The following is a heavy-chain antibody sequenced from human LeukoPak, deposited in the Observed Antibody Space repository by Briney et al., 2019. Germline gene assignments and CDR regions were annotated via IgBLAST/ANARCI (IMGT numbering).Heavy chain of an antibody. CDR2: IYYSGST. D-gene: IGHD3-22*01. Sequence: SETLSLTCAVYGGSFSGYYWGWIRQPPGKGLEWIGSIYYSGSTYYNPSLKSRVTISVDTSKNQFSLKLSSVTAADTAVYYCARVPTYYYDSSGYYPGRKTYYYYMDVWGKGTTVTVSS. J-gene: IGHJ6*03. V-gene: IGHV4-34*01. CDR1: GGSFSGYY. CDR3: ARVPTYYYDSSGYYPGRKTYYYYMDV.